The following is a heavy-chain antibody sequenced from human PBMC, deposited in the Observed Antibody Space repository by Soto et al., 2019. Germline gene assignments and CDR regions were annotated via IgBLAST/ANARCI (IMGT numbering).Heavy chain of an antibody. D-gene: IGHD1-1*01. CDR2: IDGDGSST. Sequence: EVQLVESGGGLVQPGGSLRLSCAASGFTFSSYWMHWVCQVPGKGLVWVTRIDGDGSSTTYADSVKGRFTVSRDNAKNTLFLQMSSLRAEDTAVYYCARGPHTTSSYRGVFHYWGQGSLVTVSS. J-gene: IGHJ4*02. CDR1: GFTFSSYW. V-gene: IGHV3-74*01. CDR3: ARGPHTTSSYRGVFHY.